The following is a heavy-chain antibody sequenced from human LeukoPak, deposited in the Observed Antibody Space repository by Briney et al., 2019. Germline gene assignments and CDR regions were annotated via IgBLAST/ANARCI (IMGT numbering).Heavy chain of an antibody. V-gene: IGHV3-9*01. J-gene: IGHJ4*02. CDR2: ITWNGGSV. D-gene: IGHD3-9*01. CDR1: GFTFDDHG. CDR3: AKGEILGGLTGWPSK. Sequence: GGSLRLSCAASGFTFDDHGMHWVRQPPGKGLEWVSGITWNGGSVGYADSVKGRFTISRDNTKNLLFLHMDSLRAEDTAFYYCAKGEILGGLTGWPSKWGQGTLVTVST.